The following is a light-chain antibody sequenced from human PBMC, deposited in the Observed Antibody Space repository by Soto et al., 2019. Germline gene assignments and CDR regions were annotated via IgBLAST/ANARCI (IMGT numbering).Light chain of an antibody. CDR3: QQRKYWPPLT. Sequence: ETVLTQSPATLSLSPGESATLSCRASQSVDIYLAWYQQKPGQDPRLLIYDASNRATGIPARFSGSGSGTDFTLTISSLEPEDFALYYCQQRKYWPPLTFGQGTRLEIK. J-gene: IGKJ5*01. CDR2: DAS. V-gene: IGKV3-11*01. CDR1: QSVDIY.